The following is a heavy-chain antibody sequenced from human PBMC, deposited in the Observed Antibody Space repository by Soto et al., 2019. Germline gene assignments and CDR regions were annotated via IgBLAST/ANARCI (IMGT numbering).Heavy chain of an antibody. CDR1: GYTFTSSD. V-gene: IGHV1-8*01. J-gene: IGHJ5*02. Sequence: QVQLVQSGAEVKKPGASVRVSCKASGYTFTSSDVYWVRQATGQGLALMGWMNPNTGNTGYARKFQGRVTMTRNTSISTAYMELSRLRSEDTAVYYCARVSNHCSGGSCYSDWFDPWGQGTPVTVSS. D-gene: IGHD2-15*01. CDR3: ARVSNHCSGGSCYSDWFDP. CDR2: MNPNTGNT.